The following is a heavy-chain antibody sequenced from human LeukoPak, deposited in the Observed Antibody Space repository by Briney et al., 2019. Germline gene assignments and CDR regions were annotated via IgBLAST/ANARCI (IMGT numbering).Heavy chain of an antibody. CDR1: GGSISSYY. CDR2: IYYSGST. CDR3: ARVIYYFTHSSSRWILDY. D-gene: IGHD6-13*01. J-gene: IGHJ4*02. Sequence: PSETLSLTCTVSGGSISSYYWSWIRQPPGKGLEWIGYIYYSGSTNYNPSLKSRVTISVDASKNQFSLKLSSVTAADTAVYYCARVIYYFTHSSSRWILDYWGQGTLVTVSS. V-gene: IGHV4-59*01.